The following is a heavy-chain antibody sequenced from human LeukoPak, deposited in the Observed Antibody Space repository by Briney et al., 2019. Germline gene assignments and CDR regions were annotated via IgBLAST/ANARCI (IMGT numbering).Heavy chain of an antibody. J-gene: IGHJ4*02. D-gene: IGHD6-19*01. CDR3: AKASQGKAVAEEDY. V-gene: IGHV1-8*01. CDR2: MNPNSGNT. CDR1: GYTFTSYD. Sequence: GASVKVSCKASGYTFTSYDINWVRQATGQGLEWMGWMNPNSGNTGYAQKFQGRVTMTRNTSISTAYMELSSLRSEDTAVYYCAKASQGKAVAEEDYWGQGTLVTVSS.